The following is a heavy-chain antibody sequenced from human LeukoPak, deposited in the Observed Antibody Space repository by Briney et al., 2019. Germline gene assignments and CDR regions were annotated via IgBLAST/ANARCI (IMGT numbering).Heavy chain of an antibody. D-gene: IGHD2/OR15-2a*01. Sequence: SEALSLTCAVYGGSFSGYYWSWIRQPPGKGLEWIGEINHSGSTNYNPSLKSRVTISVDTSKNQFSLKLSSVTAADTAVYYCARGPAKGLYAHGFNDYWGQGTLVTVSS. CDR2: INHSGST. J-gene: IGHJ4*02. V-gene: IGHV4-34*01. CDR3: ARGPAKGLYAHGFNDY. CDR1: GGSFSGYY.